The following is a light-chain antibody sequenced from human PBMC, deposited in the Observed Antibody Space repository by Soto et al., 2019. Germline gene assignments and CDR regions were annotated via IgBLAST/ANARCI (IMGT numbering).Light chain of an antibody. CDR2: KDS. V-gene: IGLV3-25*03. CDR3: QSADSSGTYV. Sequence: SYELTQPPSVSVSPGQTARITCSGDALPKQFAYWYQQKPGQAPVLLIYKDSERPSGIPERFSGSRSGTTVTLTISRVQAEDEADYYCQSADSSGTYVFGTGTKLTVL. J-gene: IGLJ1*01. CDR1: ALPKQF.